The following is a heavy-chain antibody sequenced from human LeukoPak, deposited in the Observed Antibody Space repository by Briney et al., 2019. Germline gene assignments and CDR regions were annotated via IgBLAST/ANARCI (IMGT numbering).Heavy chain of an antibody. CDR2: ISYDGSNK. CDR1: GFTFSSYA. Sequence: PGRSLRLSCAASGFTFSSYAMHWVRQAPGKGLEWVAVISYDGSNKYYADSVKGRFTISRDNSKNTLYLRMNSLRAEDTAVYYCARETIVVVPAAKFSKFDPWGQGTLVTVSS. CDR3: ARETIVVVPAAKFSKFDP. V-gene: IGHV3-30-3*01. D-gene: IGHD2-2*01. J-gene: IGHJ5*02.